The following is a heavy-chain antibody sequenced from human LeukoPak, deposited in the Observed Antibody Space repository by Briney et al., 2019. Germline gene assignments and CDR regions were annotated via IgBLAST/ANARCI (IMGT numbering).Heavy chain of an antibody. Sequence: GASVKVSCKASGYTFTSYDINWVRQATGQGLEWMGWMNPNSGNTGYAQKFQGRVTMTRDTSISTAYMELSRLRSDDTAVYYCARKGPKEKGFDYWGQGTLVTVSS. CDR2: MNPNSGNT. CDR3: ARKGPKEKGFDY. CDR1: GYTFTSYD. J-gene: IGHJ4*02. V-gene: IGHV1-8*01.